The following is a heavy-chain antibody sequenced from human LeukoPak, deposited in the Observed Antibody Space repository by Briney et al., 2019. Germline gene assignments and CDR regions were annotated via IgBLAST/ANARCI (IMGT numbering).Heavy chain of an antibody. Sequence: GGSLRLSCSASGFSFRSFAMSWVRQAPGQGLEWVSSISGGGEDTYYADSVKGRFTISRDNSETTLYLQMNSLGADDTALYYCARTIAQYTNTWLYYYYGLDVWGQGTTVTVSS. CDR3: ARTIAQYTNTWLYYYYGLDV. CDR2: ISGGGEDT. V-gene: IGHV3-23*01. D-gene: IGHD6-13*01. CDR1: GFSFRSFA. J-gene: IGHJ6*02.